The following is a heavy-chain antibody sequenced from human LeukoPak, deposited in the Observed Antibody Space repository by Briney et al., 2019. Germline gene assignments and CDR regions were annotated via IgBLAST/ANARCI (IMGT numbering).Heavy chain of an antibody. CDR2: ISYDGSNK. J-gene: IGHJ5*02. D-gene: IGHD4-11*01. Sequence: PGGSLRLSCAASGFTFSSCAMHWVRQAPGKGLEWVAVISYDGSNKYYADSVKGRFTISRDNSKNTLYLQMNSLRAEDTAVYYCARDTTGQNWFDPWGQGTLVTVSS. CDR1: GFTFSSCA. CDR3: ARDTTGQNWFDP. V-gene: IGHV3-30-3*01.